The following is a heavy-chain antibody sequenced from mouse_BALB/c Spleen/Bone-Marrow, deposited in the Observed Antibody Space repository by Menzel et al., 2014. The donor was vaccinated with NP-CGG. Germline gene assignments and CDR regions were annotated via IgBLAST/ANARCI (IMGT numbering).Heavy chain of an antibody. CDR2: IHYSVGT. Sequence: DVKLVESGPDLVKPSQSLSLTCTVTGFSITSGYSWHWIRQFPGNKLEWMGYIHYSVGTNYNPSLKSRISITRDTSKNQFFLQLNSVTTEDTATYYCARKGTGTSYFDYWGQGTTLTVSS. J-gene: IGHJ2*01. CDR3: ARKGTGTSYFDY. V-gene: IGHV3-1*02. CDR1: GFSITSGYS. D-gene: IGHD4-1*01.